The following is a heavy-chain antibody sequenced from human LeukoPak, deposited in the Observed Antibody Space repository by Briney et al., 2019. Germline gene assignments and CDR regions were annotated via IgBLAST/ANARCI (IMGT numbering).Heavy chain of an antibody. CDR1: GGSFSGYY. J-gene: IGHJ4*02. CDR3: ANRVGAKGFDY. CDR2: INHSGST. D-gene: IGHD1-26*01. V-gene: IGHV4-34*01. Sequence: NPSESLSLTCAVYGGSFSGYYWSLIRQPPGKGLEWIGEINHSGSTNYNPSLKSRVTISVDTSKNQFSLKLSSVTAADTAVYYCANRVGAKGFDYWGQGTLVTVSS.